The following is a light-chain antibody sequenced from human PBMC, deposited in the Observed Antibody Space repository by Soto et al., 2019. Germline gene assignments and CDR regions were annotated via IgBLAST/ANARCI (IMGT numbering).Light chain of an antibody. V-gene: IGKV3-11*01. CDR2: DAS. CDR1: QSVSTS. CDR3: QLRTNWPPTWT. Sequence: EIVLTQSPATLSLSPGERATLSCRASQSVSTSLAWYQQKPGQAPRLLIYDASNRATAIPARFGGSGSGTDFTLTISSLEPEDFAVYYCQLRTNWPPTWTFGQGTKVDIK. J-gene: IGKJ1*01.